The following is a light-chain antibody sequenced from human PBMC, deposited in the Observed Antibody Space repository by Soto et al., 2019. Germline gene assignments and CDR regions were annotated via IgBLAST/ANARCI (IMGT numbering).Light chain of an antibody. V-gene: IGLV2-14*01. J-gene: IGLJ2*01. Sequence: QSALTQPASVSGSPGQSITISCTGTSSGVGGYNYVSWYQQHPGKAPKLMIYEVSNRPSGVSNRFSASKSGNTASLTISGLQAEDEADYYCTSYTSSSSYVVFGGGTKLTVL. CDR3: TSYTSSSSYVV. CDR2: EVS. CDR1: SSGVGGYNY.